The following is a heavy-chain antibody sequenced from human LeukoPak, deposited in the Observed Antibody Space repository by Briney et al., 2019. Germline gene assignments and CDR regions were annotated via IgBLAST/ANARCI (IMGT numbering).Heavy chain of an antibody. CDR3: AELGITMIGGV. Sequence: GRSLRLSCAASGFTFNSYGMHWVRQAPGKGLEWVAVISYDGGNKYYADSVKGRFTISRDNAKNSLYLQMNSLRAEDTAVYYCAELGITMIGGVWGKGTTVTISS. CDR1: GFTFNSYG. J-gene: IGHJ6*04. CDR2: ISYDGGNK. D-gene: IGHD3-10*02. V-gene: IGHV3-30*18.